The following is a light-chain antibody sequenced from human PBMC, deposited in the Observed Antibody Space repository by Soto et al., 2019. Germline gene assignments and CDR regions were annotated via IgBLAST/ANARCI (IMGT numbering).Light chain of an antibody. V-gene: IGLV1-40*01. CDR3: QSFDSSLTGLI. CDR1: NSNIGAGSG. J-gene: IGLJ2*01. CDR2: ANT. Sequence: QSVLTQQPSVTGAPGQRVNISCTGNNSNIGAGSGVNWYQQFPDKAPKLLIYANTHRPSGVPDRFSGSTSATSASLAITGLQTQYEADYYCQSFDSSLTGLIFGGGTKLTVL.